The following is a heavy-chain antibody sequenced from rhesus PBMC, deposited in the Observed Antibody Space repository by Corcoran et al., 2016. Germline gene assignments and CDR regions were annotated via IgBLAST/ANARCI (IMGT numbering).Heavy chain of an antibody. CDR3: ARQWGIVVIIGYFDL. J-gene: IGHJ2*01. Sequence: QVQLQESGPAVVKPSETLSLTCAVSGGSISSSNWWSWIRQSPGKGLEWIGGIYGSGGSTKYNPSLKSRVTISIDTSKNQVSLKLSSVTAADTAVYYCARQWGIVVIIGYFDLWGPGTPITISS. CDR2: IYGSGGST. V-gene: IGHV4-93*02. CDR1: GGSISSSNW. D-gene: IGHD3-28*01.